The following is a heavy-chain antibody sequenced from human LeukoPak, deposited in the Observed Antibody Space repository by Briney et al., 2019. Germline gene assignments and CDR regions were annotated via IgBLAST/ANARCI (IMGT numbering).Heavy chain of an antibody. CDR3: ARVAAYDFWSGYYTFEYYYGMDV. V-gene: IGHV1-8*01. CDR1: GYTFTSYD. CDR2: MNPNSGNT. Sequence: ASVKVSCKASGYTFTSYDINWVRQATGQGLEWMGWMNPNSGNTGYAQKFQGRVTMTRNTSISTAYMELSSLRSEDTAVYYCARVAAYDFWSGYYTFEYYYGMDVWGQGTTVTVSS. J-gene: IGHJ6*02. D-gene: IGHD3-3*01.